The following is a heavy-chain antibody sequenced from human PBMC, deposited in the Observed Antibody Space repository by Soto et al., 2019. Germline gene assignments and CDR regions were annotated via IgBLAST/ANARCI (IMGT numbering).Heavy chain of an antibody. J-gene: IGHJ4*02. CDR2: ISSDGSLT. V-gene: IGHV3-74*01. Sequence: PGGSLRLSCAASGFAFSSHWMQWVRQAPGKGLVWVSRISSDGSLTTYADSVKGRFTISRDAAENTLYLQMNSLRVEDSAVYYCARDSSATVWGQGTLVTVSS. CDR1: GFAFSSHW. CDR3: ARDSSATV. D-gene: IGHD6-19*01.